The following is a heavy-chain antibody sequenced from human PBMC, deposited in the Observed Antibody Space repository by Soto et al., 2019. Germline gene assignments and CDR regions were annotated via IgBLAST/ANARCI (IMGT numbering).Heavy chain of an antibody. J-gene: IGHJ3*02. CDR2: INPATGAA. CDR1: GYPVTAYY. Sequence: QLHLVQSGAVVKKPGASVTVSCSASGYPVTAYYMHWVRQAPGRGLEWMGGINPATGAAKYTQTFRGRVTLAGATSTSTVFMELSGLTSEDPAVFYCARGGGVGVAGSAAFDMWGQGTLVTVSS. CDR3: ARGGGVGVAGSAAFDM. D-gene: IGHD3-3*01. V-gene: IGHV1-2*02.